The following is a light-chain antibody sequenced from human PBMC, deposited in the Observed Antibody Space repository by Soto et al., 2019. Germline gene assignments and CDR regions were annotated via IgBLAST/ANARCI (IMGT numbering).Light chain of an antibody. J-gene: IGKJ1*01. CDR3: QQYNNWPLT. CDR2: SAS. CDR1: QSVGNN. Sequence: EIVMTQSPATLSVSPGERATLYCRASQSVGNNLAWYQQKPGQAPRLLIYSASTRATGIPARFSGSGSGTEFTLTISSLQSEDFAVYYCQQYNNWPLTFGQGTKVEIK. V-gene: IGKV3-15*01.